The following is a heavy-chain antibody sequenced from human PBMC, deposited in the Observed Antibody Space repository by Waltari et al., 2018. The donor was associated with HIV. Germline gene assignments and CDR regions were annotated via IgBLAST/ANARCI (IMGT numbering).Heavy chain of an antibody. D-gene: IGHD4-17*01. Sequence: QVQLVQSGAEVKRPGYSVKVSCQSSGGTFNRYSVSWVRQAPGQGLEWMGGVIPVFGTLNYAQKFKDRLTLIADEAKGTAYMELTNLRSEDTALYYCSTSRQNNSYASDYGAYLLASWGQGTLVTVSS. CDR1: GGTFNRYS. J-gene: IGHJ4*02. CDR2: VIPVFGTL. CDR3: STSRQNNSYASDYGAYLLAS. V-gene: IGHV1-69*12.